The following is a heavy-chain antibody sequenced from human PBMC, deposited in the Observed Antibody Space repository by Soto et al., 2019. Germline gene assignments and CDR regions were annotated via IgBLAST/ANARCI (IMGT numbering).Heavy chain of an antibody. D-gene: IGHD3-22*01. Sequence: GESLKIWWRGSGDRFTSYWIRWVRHMPRIGLEWMGRIDPTDSYPNYRPSLAGHVTISVTKSITTVFMQWSSLRASDTAMYYCARQIYDSDTGPNCQYYFDSWGQRTPVTVSS. J-gene: IGHJ4*02. CDR3: ARQIYDSDTGPNCQYYFDS. V-gene: IGHV5-10-1*01. CDR2: IDPTDSYP. CDR1: GDRFTSYW.